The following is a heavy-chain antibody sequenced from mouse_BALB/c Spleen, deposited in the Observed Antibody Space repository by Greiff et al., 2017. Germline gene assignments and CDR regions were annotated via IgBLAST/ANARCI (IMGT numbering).Heavy chain of an antibody. Sequence: VKLQESGAELARPGASVKLSCKASGYTFTSYWMQWVKQRPGQGLEWIGAIYPGDGDTRYTQKFKGKATLTSDKSSSTAYMQLSSLASEDSAVYYCARTWFAYWGQGTLVTVSA. J-gene: IGHJ3*01. CDR3: ARTWFAY. V-gene: IGHV1-87*01. CDR1: GYTFTSYW. CDR2: IYPGDGDT.